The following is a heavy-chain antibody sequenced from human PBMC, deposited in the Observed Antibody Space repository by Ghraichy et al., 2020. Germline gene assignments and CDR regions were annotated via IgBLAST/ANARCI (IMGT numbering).Heavy chain of an antibody. CDR3: ALVSGDPTLNWFDP. CDR2: IYWDDDK. CDR1: GFSLSTSGVG. J-gene: IGHJ5*02. V-gene: IGHV2-5*02. Sequence: SGPTLVKPTQTLTLTCTFSGFSLSTSGVGVGWIRQPPGKALEWLALIYWDDDKRYSPSLKSRLTITKDTSKNQVVLTMTNMDPVDTATYYCALVSGDPTLNWFDPWGQGTLVTVSS. D-gene: IGHD4-17*01.